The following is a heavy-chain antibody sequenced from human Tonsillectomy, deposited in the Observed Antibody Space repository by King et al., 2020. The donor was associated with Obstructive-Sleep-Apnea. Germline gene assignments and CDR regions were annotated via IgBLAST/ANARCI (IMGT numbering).Heavy chain of an antibody. J-gene: IGHJ5*02. D-gene: IGHD3-10*01. Sequence: VQLVESGGGLVKPGGSLRLSCTASGVIFSNYAMNWVRQAPGKGLEWVSSISSGSSYIYYADSVKGRFPVSRDNANNSLYLQMNSLRSEDTVVYYCARQLAGYYGSGFSFDPWGQGTLVTVSS. CDR3: ARQLAGYYGSGFSFDP. CDR1: GVIFSNYA. CDR2: ISSGSSYI. V-gene: IGHV3-21*01.